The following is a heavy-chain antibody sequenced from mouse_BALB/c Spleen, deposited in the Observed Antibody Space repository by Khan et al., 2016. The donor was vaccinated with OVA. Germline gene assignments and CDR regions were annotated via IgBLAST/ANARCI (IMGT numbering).Heavy chain of an antibody. CDR3: ARGDGYYEDAMDY. V-gene: IGHV2-9*02. Sequence: QMQLEESGPGLVAPSQSLSITCTVSGFSLTSYGVHWVRQPPGKGLEWLGVIWAGGSTNYNSALMSGLSISKDNSKSQVFLKMNSLQTDDTAMYYCARGDGYYEDAMDYWGQGTSVTVSS. D-gene: IGHD2-3*01. J-gene: IGHJ4*01. CDR1: GFSLTSYG. CDR2: IWAGGST.